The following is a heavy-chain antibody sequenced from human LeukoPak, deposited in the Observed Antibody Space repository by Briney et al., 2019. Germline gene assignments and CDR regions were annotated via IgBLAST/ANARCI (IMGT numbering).Heavy chain of an antibody. Sequence: GGSLRLSCAASGFTFSTSGLGWVRQAPGKGLEWVAAISYDGTTEYYADSVKGRFTISRDNSKNTLYLQMSSLRAEDTAVYYCTKAKNYYDSSDYSPYFDYWGQGTLVTVSS. CDR3: TKAKNYYDSSDYSPYFDY. CDR2: ISYDGTTE. J-gene: IGHJ4*02. CDR1: GFTFSTSG. D-gene: IGHD3-22*01. V-gene: IGHV3-30*18.